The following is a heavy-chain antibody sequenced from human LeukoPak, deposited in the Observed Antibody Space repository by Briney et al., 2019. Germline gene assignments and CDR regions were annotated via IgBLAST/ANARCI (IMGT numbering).Heavy chain of an antibody. V-gene: IGHV3-7*01. CDR2: IKQDGSGK. D-gene: IGHD5-24*01. CDR3: ARVREPTPDY. J-gene: IGHJ4*02. Sequence: PAGTLSLSCAASGFTFSSYWMSWVRQAPGKGLDRVANIKQDGSGKYYVDSVKGRFTISRDNAKNSLYLQMNSLRAEDTAVYYCARVREPTPDYWGQGTLVTVSS. CDR1: GFTFSSYW.